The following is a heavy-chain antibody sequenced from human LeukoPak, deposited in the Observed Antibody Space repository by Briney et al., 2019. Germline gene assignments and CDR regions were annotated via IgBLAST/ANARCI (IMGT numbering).Heavy chain of an antibody. CDR3: ARAVAATFDY. V-gene: IGHV1-46*01. CDR1: GYTFTGYY. Sequence: ASVKVSCKASGYTFTGYYMHWVRQAPGQGLEWMGIINPSGGSTTYAHKFQGRVTMTRDTSTSTVYMDLSSLRSEDTAMYYCARAVAATFDYWGQGTLVTVSS. J-gene: IGHJ4*02. D-gene: IGHD6-19*01. CDR2: INPSGGST.